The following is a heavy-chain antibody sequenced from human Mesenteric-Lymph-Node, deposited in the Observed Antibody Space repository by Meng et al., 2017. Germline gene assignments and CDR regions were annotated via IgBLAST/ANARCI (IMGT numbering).Heavy chain of an antibody. CDR2: ISSSGSTI. Sequence: GESLKISCAASGFTFSSYWMSWVRQAPGKGLEWVSYISSSGSTIYYADSVKGRFTISRDNAKNSLYLQMNSLRAEDTAVYYCARGTAMVYFDYWGQGTLVTVSS. V-gene: IGHV3-48*04. D-gene: IGHD5-18*01. CDR3: ARGTAMVYFDY. CDR1: GFTFSSYW. J-gene: IGHJ4*02.